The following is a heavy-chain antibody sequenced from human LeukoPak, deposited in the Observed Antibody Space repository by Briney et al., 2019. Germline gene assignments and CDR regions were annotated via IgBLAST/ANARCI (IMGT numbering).Heavy chain of an antibody. J-gene: IGHJ4*02. Sequence: PGGSLRLSCAASGFTFSSYAMSWVRQAPGKGLEWVSAISGSGGSTYYADSVKGRFTISRDNSKNTLYLQMNSLRAEDAAVYYCAKSIPPGLFGVYVGIFDYWGQGTLVTVSS. V-gene: IGHV3-23*01. CDR1: GFTFSSYA. CDR3: AKSIPPGLFGVYVGIFDY. CDR2: ISGSGGST. D-gene: IGHD3-3*01.